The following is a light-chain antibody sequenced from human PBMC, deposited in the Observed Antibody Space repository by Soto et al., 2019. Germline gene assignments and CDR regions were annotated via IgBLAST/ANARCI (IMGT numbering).Light chain of an antibody. CDR1: QSITSD. V-gene: IGKV3-15*01. Sequence: EIVMTQSPATLSVSPGESVTLSCRASQSITSDLAWYQQSPGQTPRXLIYRASTRATGIPARFGGIVSGTDCTITISRLEPEDVAVYDGQQYGGSPRTFGQGTRLDI. CDR3: QQYGGSPRT. CDR2: RAS. J-gene: IGKJ5*01.